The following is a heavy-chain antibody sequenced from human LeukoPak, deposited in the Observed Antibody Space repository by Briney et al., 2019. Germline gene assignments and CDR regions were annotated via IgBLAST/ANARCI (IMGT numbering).Heavy chain of an antibody. J-gene: IGHJ6*03. CDR3: ARDQWGGYYYYMDV. Sequence: GGSLRPSCVGSGFTLSIYWMYWIRQSPGKGLLWVARINPDGSIADYTDSVKGRFTISRDNVKNTLYLQMNSLRAEDTAVYYCARDQWGGYYYYMDVWGKGTTVTISS. V-gene: IGHV3-74*01. D-gene: IGHD1-26*01. CDR2: INPDGSIA. CDR1: GFTLSIYW.